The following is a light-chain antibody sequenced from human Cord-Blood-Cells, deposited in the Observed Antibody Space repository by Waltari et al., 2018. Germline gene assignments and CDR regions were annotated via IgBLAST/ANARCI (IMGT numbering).Light chain of an antibody. CDR2: DVS. CDR1: SSDAGGCND. J-gene: IGLJ3*02. Sequence: QSALTQPASGSGSPGESTTISGTGTSSDAGGCNDVCWFQQHPGKAPNLMIYDVSKRPSRVSNRFSGYKSGNTASLTISGLQAEDDADYYCSSYTRSSTWVFGGGTKLTVL. CDR3: SSYTRSSTWV. V-gene: IGLV2-14*01.